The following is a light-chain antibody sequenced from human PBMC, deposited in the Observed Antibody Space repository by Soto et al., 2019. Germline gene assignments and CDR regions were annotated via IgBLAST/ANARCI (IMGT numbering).Light chain of an antibody. CDR3: QQYNSYSPT. J-gene: IGKJ1*01. CDR1: QSISVW. Sequence: DIQMTQSPSTLSASVGDRVTITCRASQSISVWLAWYQQKAGKAPNLLIYKASRLEIGVPSRFSGSGSETEFTLTISGLQPGDSATYYCQQYNSYSPTFGQGTKVDIK. V-gene: IGKV1-5*03. CDR2: KAS.